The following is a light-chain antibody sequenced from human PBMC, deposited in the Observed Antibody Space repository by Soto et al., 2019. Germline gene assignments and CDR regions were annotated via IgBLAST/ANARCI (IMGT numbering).Light chain of an antibody. J-gene: IGKJ4*01. CDR3: QQRTNWPPT. CDR1: QSGRND. Sequence: EIVLTQSPATLSLSPGERATLSCRASQSGRNDLVWYHQKPGQAPRVLIYSGSDRATGIPARFSGSGSGTDFTLTLSSLEPEDFAVYYCQQRTNWPPTYGGGTKVEMK. V-gene: IGKV3-11*01. CDR2: SGS.